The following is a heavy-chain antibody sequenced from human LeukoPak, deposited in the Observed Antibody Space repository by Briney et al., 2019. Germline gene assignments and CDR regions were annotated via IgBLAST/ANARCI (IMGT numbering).Heavy chain of an antibody. Sequence: GESLQISCKGSGYSFTSYWIGWVRQMPGKGLEWMGIIYPGDSDTRYSPSFQGQVTISADKSISTAYLQWSSLKASDTAMYYCARWGSGSYFGVDAFDIWGQGTMVTVSS. CDR1: GYSFTSYW. CDR2: IYPGDSDT. CDR3: ARWGSGSYFGVDAFDI. J-gene: IGHJ3*02. D-gene: IGHD1-26*01. V-gene: IGHV5-51*01.